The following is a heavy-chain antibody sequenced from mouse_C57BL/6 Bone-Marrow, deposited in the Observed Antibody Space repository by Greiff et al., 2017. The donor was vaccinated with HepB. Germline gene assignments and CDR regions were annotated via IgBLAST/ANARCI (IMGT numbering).Heavy chain of an antibody. D-gene: IGHD2-10*02. CDR3: ARVSSIYFAY. J-gene: IGHJ2*01. CDR2: IWWDDDK. CDR1: GFSLSTFGMG. Sequence: QVTLKECGPGILQPSQTLSLTCSFSGFSLSTFGMGVGWIRQPSGKGLEWLAHIWWDDDKYYNPALKSRLTISKDTSKNRLFLKIANVDTADTATFYCARVSSIYFAYWGQGTTLTVSS. V-gene: IGHV8-8*01.